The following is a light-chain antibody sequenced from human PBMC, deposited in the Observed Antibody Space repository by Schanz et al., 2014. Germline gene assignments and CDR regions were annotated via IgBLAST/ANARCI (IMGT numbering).Light chain of an antibody. CDR2: GAS. CDR3: QQRSNWPWT. J-gene: IGKJ1*01. V-gene: IGKV3-11*01. CDR1: QSVGRN. Sequence: EIVMTQSPATLSVSPGERATLSCRASQSVGRNLAWYQQKPGQAPRLLIYGASTRATGIPARFSGSGSGTDFTLTISSLAPEDFAVYYCQQRSNWPWTFGQGTKVEL.